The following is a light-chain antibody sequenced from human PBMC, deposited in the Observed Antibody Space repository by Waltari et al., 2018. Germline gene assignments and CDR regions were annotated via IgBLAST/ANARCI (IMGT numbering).Light chain of an antibody. CDR3: QVWDGDADHPV. Sequence: YELTQPPSVSVAPGTTAKISCGGHYITDKTVHWYQQKPGQAPVLVIYDDTVRPPGIPKRISGSDTATLTIARVEAGDEAVYYCQVWDGDADHPVFGGGTKLTVL. J-gene: IGLJ2*01. CDR2: DDT. V-gene: IGLV3-21*03. CDR1: YITDKT.